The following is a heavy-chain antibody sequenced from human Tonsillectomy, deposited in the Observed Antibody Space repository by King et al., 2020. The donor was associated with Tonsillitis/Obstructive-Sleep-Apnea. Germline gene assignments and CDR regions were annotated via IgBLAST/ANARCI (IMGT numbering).Heavy chain of an antibody. CDR3: AKNFGDPEY. CDR2: INWNGDTA. D-gene: IGHD4-17*01. V-gene: IGHV3-20*04. J-gene: IGHJ4*02. Sequence: VQLVESGGNVVRPGGSLRLSCAASGFTFDDYGMSCVRQAPGKGLEWVAGINWNGDTADYADSVKGRFTISRDNAYNSLYLQMNSLRAEDTALYYCAKNFGDPEYWGQGTLVTVSS. CDR1: GFTFDDYG.